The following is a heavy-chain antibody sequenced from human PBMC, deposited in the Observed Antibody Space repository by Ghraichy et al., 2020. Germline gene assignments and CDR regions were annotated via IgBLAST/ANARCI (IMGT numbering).Heavy chain of an antibody. Sequence: SETLSLTCTVSGGSISSSSYYWGWIRQPPGKGLEWIGSIYYSGSTYYNPSLKSRVTISVDTSKNQFSLKLSSVTAADTAVYYCARPGGSSGSYWRVDAFAIWGQGTMVTVSS. CDR1: GGSISSSSYY. D-gene: IGHD1-26*01. J-gene: IGHJ3*02. CDR3: ARPGGSSGSYWRVDAFAI. CDR2: IYYSGST. V-gene: IGHV4-39*01.